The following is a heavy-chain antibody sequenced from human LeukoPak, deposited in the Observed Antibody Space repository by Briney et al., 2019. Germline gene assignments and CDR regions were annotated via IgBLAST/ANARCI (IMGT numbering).Heavy chain of an antibody. CDR3: ARRASSGSYGGYFDY. J-gene: IGHJ4*02. CDR2: INHSGST. D-gene: IGHD1-26*01. CDR1: GGSFSGYY. V-gene: IGHV4-34*01. Sequence: PSETLSLTCAVYGGSFSGYYWSWIRQPPGKGLEWIGEINHSGSTNYNPSLKSRVTISVDTSKNQFSLKLSSVTAADTAVYYCARRASSGSYGGYFDYWGQGTLVTVSS.